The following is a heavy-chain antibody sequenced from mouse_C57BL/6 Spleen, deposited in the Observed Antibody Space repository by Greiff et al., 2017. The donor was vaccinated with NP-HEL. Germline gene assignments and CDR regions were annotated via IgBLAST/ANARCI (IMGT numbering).Heavy chain of an antibody. J-gene: IGHJ2*01. Sequence: VKLQQSGAELARPGASVKMSCKASGYTFTSYTMHWVKQRPGQGLEWIGYINPSSGYTKYNQKFKDKATLTADKSSSTAYMQLSSLTSEDSAVYYCARVLTGTLDYWGQGTTLTVSS. D-gene: IGHD4-1*01. V-gene: IGHV1-4*01. CDR2: INPSSGYT. CDR3: ARVLTGTLDY. CDR1: GYTFTSYT.